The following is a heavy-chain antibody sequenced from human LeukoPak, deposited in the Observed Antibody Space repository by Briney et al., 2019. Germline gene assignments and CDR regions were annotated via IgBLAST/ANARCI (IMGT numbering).Heavy chain of an antibody. J-gene: IGHJ5*02. V-gene: IGHV4-38-2*01. CDR1: GASSSDPYY. CDR2: IYVNGDT. D-gene: IGHD1-20*01. CDR3: ARGYNWNDGAFDP. Sequence: PSETLSLTCAVSGASSSDPYYWGWIRPPPERGLQWIGAIYVNGDTFYNPSLKSRVTISGDTSKNQLSLTLTSVTAADTAIYYCARGYNWNDGAFDPWGQGALVTVSS.